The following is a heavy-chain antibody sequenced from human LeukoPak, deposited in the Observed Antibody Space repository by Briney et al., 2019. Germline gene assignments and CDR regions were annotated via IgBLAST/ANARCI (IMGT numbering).Heavy chain of an antibody. D-gene: IGHD4-17*01. J-gene: IGHJ4*02. CDR1: GFTFDDYA. CDR2: ISGDGGST. CDR3: AKDGTFSVTTVPFFDY. Sequence: PGGSLRLSCAASGFTFDDYAMHWVRQAPGKGLEWVSLISGDGGSTYYADSVKGRFTTSRDNSKNSLYLQMNSLRTEDTALYYCAKDGTFSVTTVPFFDYWGQGTLVTVSS. V-gene: IGHV3-43*02.